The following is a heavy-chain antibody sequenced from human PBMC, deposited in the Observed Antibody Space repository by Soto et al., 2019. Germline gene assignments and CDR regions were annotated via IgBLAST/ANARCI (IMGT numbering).Heavy chain of an antibody. CDR3: ARQHCSSTSFYNGT. CDR1: GYTFTGYY. V-gene: IGHV1-2*02. J-gene: IGHJ1*01. D-gene: IGHD2-2*02. Sequence: ASVTVSCQTSGYTFTGYYMHWVRQAPGQGLGWMGWINPNSGGTNYAQKFQGRVTMTRDTSISTAYMELSRLRSDDTAVYYCARQHCSSTSFYNGTCGQGTRVTVSS. CDR2: INPNSGGT.